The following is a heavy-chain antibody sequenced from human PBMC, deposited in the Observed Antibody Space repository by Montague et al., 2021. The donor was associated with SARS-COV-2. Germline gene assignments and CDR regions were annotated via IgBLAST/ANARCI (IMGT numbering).Heavy chain of an antibody. CDR2: IDWDDDK. CDR3: ARMVTIFSLGGYYYYGMDV. J-gene: IGHJ6*02. V-gene: IGHV2-70*01. CDR1: GFSLSTSGMC. Sequence: PALVKPTQTLTLTCTFSGFSLSTSGMCVSWIRQPPGKALEWLALIDWDDDKYYSTSLKTRLTISKDTSKNQAVLTMTNMDPVDTATYYCARMVTIFSLGGYYYYGMDVWGQGTTVTVSS. D-gene: IGHD3-9*01.